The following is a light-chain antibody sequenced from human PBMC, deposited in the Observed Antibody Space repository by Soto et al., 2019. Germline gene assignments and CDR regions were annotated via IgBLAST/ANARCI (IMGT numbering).Light chain of an antibody. CDR2: SNN. CDR1: SSNIGSNT. J-gene: IGLJ2*01. Sequence: SALTQPPSASGTPGQRVTISCSGSSSNIGSNTVNWYQQLPGTAPKLVIYSNNQRPSGVPDRFSGSKSGTSASLAISGLQSEDEADYYCVAWDDSLNGYVVFGGGNKVTVL. CDR3: VAWDDSLNGYVV. V-gene: IGLV1-44*01.